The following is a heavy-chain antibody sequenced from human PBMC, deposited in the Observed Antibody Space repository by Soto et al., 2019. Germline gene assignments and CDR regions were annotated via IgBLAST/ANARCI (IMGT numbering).Heavy chain of an antibody. V-gene: IGHV1-18*01. J-gene: IGHJ5*02. CDR1: GYTFTNYH. CDR2: ISAYNGKT. D-gene: IGHD2-15*01. CDR3: ARGGVYCNSGSCPYSWFGP. Sequence: QGQLVQSGAEVKKPGASVKVSCKTSGYTFTNYHITWVRQAPGQGLEWMGWISAYNGKTDYAQNLQGRVSMTTDTPTTTAYMELRGLRSDDTAVYYCARGGVYCNSGSCPYSWFGPWGQGTLVTVSS.